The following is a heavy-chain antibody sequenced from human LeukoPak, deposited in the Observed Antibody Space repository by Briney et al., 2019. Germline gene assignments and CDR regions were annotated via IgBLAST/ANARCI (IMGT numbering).Heavy chain of an antibody. CDR2: ITSGSVNK. J-gene: IGHJ4*02. CDR3: AKRIPYSSSWYYFDY. D-gene: IGHD6-13*01. Sequence: GGSLRLSCAASGFAFSSYTMHWVRQAPGKGLEWVSSITSGSVNKYYADSVTGRFTISRDNGKNSVFLQVDSLRAEDTAVYYCAKRIPYSSSWYYFDYWGQGTLVTVSS. V-gene: IGHV3-21*04. CDR1: GFAFSSYT.